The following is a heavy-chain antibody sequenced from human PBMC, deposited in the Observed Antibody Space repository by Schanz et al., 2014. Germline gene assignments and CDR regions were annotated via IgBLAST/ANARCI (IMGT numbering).Heavy chain of an antibody. J-gene: IGHJ4*02. D-gene: IGHD2-15*01. CDR2: ISPLLGVA. Sequence: QVHLVQSGAEVKEPGSSVKVSCKPSGGTFVTFFFTWVRQAPGQGPQWMGSISPLLGVANYAPEFQGRLTITAYTSASTAYRELSSLRSEDTAVYYCATCSGGTCHAKPVLDNWGQGALVTVSS. CDR1: GGTFVTFF. V-gene: IGHV1-69*04. CDR3: ATCSGGTCHAKPVLDN.